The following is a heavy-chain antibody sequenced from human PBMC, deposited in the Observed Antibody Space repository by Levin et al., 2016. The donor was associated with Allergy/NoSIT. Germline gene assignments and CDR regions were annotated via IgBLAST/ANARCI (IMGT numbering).Heavy chain of an antibody. V-gene: IGHV1-69*02. D-gene: IGHD4-17*01. J-gene: IGHJ6*02. Sequence: WVRQAPGQGLEWMGRIIPILGIANYAQKFQGRVTITADKSTSTAYMELSSLRSEDTAVYYCASAYGDYNRYGMDVWGQGTTVTVSS. CDR3: ASAYGDYNRYGMDV. CDR2: IIPILGIA.